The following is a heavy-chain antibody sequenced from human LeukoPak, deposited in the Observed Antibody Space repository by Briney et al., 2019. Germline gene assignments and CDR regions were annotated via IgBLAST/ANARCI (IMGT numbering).Heavy chain of an antibody. Sequence: ASVKVSCKASGYTFTSYYMHWVRQAPGQGLEWMGIINPSGGSTSYAQKFQGRVTMTRDTSISTAYMELSRLRSDDTAVYYCARDWNGALDYWGQGTLVTVSS. CDR1: GYTFTSYY. J-gene: IGHJ4*02. V-gene: IGHV1-46*01. CDR2: INPSGGST. CDR3: ARDWNGALDY. D-gene: IGHD3-3*01.